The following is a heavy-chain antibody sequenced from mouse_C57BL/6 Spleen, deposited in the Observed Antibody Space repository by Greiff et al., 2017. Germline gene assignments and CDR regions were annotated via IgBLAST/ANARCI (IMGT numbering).Heavy chain of an antibody. CDR2: INPSTGGT. Sequence: VQLQQSGPELVKPGASVKISCKASGYSFTGYYMNWVKQSPEKSLEWIGEINPSTGGTTYNQKFKAKATLTVDKSSSTAYMQLKSLTSEDSAVYYCASFYGYDDYAMDYWGQGTSVTVSS. D-gene: IGHD2-2*01. CDR3: ASFYGYDDYAMDY. J-gene: IGHJ4*01. V-gene: IGHV1-42*01. CDR1: GYSFTGYY.